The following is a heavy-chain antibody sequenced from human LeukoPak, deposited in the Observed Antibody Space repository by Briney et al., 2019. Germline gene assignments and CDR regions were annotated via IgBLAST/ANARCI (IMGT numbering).Heavy chain of an antibody. CDR3: ASGSGSYRTPYYYVDV. CDR1: GFTVSSNY. J-gene: IGHJ6*03. Sequence: PGGSLRLSCAATGFTVSSNYMSWVRQAPGKGLEWVSVIYSGGSTYYADSVKGRFTISRDNSKNTLYLQMNNLRAEDTAVYYCASGSGSYRTPYYYVDVWGKGTTVTVSS. D-gene: IGHD3-10*01. CDR2: IYSGGST. V-gene: IGHV3-53*01.